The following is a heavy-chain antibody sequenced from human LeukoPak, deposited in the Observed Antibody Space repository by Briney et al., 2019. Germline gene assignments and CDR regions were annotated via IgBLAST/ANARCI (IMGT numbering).Heavy chain of an antibody. CDR3: ARDEAYSSEVSQAFDI. CDR2: IIPILGIA. D-gene: IGHD3-22*01. V-gene: IGHV1-69*04. Sequence: ASVKVSCKASGGTLSSYAISWVRQAPGQGLEWMGRIIPILGIANYAQKFQGRVTITADKSTSTAYMELSSLRSEDTAVYYCARDEAYSSEVSQAFDIWGQGTMVTVSS. CDR1: GGTLSSYA. J-gene: IGHJ3*02.